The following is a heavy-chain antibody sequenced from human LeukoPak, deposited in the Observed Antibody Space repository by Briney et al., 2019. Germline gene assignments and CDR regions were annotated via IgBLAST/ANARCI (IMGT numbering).Heavy chain of an antibody. J-gene: IGHJ4*02. CDR3: AKEQQLVPLKTKEDY. D-gene: IGHD6-13*01. CDR1: GFTFSSYA. Sequence: GGSLRLSCAASGFTFSSYAMSWVRQAPGKGLEWVSAISGSGGSTYYADSVKGRFTISRDNSKNTLYLQMNGLRAEDTAVYYYAKEQQLVPLKTKEDYWGQGTLVTVSS. CDR2: ISGSGGST. V-gene: IGHV3-23*01.